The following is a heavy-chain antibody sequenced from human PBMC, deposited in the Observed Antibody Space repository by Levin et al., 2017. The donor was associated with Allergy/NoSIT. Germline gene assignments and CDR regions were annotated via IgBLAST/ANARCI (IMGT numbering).Heavy chain of an antibody. CDR2: ISDSGSTI. J-gene: IGHJ3*02. Sequence: GGSLRLSCAASGVTFNTYVMNWVRQAPGKGLEWVSCISDSGSTIYYADSVKGRFTISRDNAKNSLYLEMTSLRAEDTAVYYCARGQAFDIWGQGTMVAVSS. CDR3: ARGQAFDI. CDR1: GVTFNTYV. V-gene: IGHV3-48*03.